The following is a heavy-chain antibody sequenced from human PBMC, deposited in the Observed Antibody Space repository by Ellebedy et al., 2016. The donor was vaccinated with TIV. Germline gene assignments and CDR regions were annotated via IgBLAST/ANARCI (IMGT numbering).Heavy chain of an antibody. D-gene: IGHD3-3*01. J-gene: IGHJ6*02. CDR1: GYTFSNYF. CDR3: ASWVTKHYDFWSGYHMDV. CDR2: MNPNSGNT. Sequence: AASVKVSCKASGYTFSNYFVHWVRQATGQGLEWMGWMNPNSGNTGYAQKFQGRVTMTRNTSISTAYMELSSLRSEDTAVYYCASWVTKHYDFWSGYHMDVWGQGTTVTVSS. V-gene: IGHV1-8*02.